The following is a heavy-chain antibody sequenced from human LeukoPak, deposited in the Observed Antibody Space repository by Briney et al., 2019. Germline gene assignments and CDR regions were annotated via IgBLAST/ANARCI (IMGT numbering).Heavy chain of an antibody. V-gene: IGHV3-30-3*01. CDR3: ARLNSYVAFDI. CDR1: GFTFSSYA. CDR2: ISYDGSNK. Sequence: GRSLRLSCAASGFTFSSYAMHWVRQAPGKGLEWVAVISYDGSNKYYADSVKGRFTISRDNSKNTLYLQMNSLRAEDTAVYYCARLNSYVAFDIWGQGTMVTVSS. J-gene: IGHJ3*02. D-gene: IGHD5-18*01.